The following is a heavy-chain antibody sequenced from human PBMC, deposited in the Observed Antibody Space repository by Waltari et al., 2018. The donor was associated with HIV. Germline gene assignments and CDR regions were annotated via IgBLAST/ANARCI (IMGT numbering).Heavy chain of an antibody. D-gene: IGHD5-12*01. CDR3: ARDPSAVAPGLYYYGLSL. J-gene: IGHJ6*02. Sequence: QVQLQESGPGLVMPSETLSLTCFVSGGSIRSSYWDWIRQPPGEGLEWIGHIDYSGSTNYNPSLRSRVSISIDTSKNQFSLKLSSVTAADTAVYYCARDPSAVAPGLYYYGLSLWGPGTTVTVSS. V-gene: IGHV4-59*01. CDR1: GGSIRSSY. CDR2: IDYSGST.